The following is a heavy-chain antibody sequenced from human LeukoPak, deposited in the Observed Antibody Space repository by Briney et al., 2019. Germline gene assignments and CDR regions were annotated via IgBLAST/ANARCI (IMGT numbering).Heavy chain of an antibody. Sequence: SETLSLTCTVSGDSIIGYYWSWIRQPPGKGLEWIGYIHYSGSTNYNPSLQSRVTISVDTSRSHFSLKLSSATAADTAVYYCARGERLGPDFWGQGTLVTVSS. J-gene: IGHJ4*02. CDR2: IHYSGST. CDR3: ARGERLGPDF. D-gene: IGHD1-1*01. V-gene: IGHV4-59*01. CDR1: GDSIIGYY.